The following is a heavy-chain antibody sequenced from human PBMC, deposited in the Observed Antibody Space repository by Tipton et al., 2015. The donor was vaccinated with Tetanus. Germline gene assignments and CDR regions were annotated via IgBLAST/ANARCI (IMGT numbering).Heavy chain of an antibody. CDR1: GGSLTSHY. CDR3: ARGRGTYFFDSSGYFPKCYIDS. CDR2: ISHSGST. V-gene: IGHV4-34*01. J-gene: IGHJ4*02. D-gene: IGHD3-22*01. Sequence: TLSLTCSVSGGSLTSHYWSWIRQPPGKGLEWIGEISHSGSTSYNVSLKSRVSISAERPKNQFSLRLSSVTASDTATYYCARGRGTYFFDSSGYFPKCYIDSWGQGTRVTVSS.